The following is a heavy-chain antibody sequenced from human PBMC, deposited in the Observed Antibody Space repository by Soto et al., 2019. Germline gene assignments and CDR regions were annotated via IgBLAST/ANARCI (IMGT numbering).Heavy chain of an antibody. CDR3: ARDRDYDYGVVDMDV. Sequence: GGSLRLSCAASGFTFSSYSMNWVRQAPGKGLEWVSSISSSSSYIYYADSVKGRFTISRDNAKNSLYLQMNSLRAEDTAVYYCARDRDYDYGVVDMDVWGKGTTVTVSS. D-gene: IGHD3-16*01. CDR2: ISSSSSYI. V-gene: IGHV3-21*01. CDR1: GFTFSSYS. J-gene: IGHJ6*03.